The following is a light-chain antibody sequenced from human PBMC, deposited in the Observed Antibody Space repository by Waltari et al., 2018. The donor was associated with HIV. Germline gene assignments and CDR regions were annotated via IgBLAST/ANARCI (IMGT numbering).Light chain of an antibody. CDR1: ISNIGAGYD. CDR2: PTS. CDR3: QSYDSSLSAV. V-gene: IGLV1-40*01. Sequence: QSVLTQPPSVSGAPGQRVAISCIGSISNIGAGYDVHRYQQIPGAAPKLLSYPTSDRPSGVPARFTGSKSGTSASLAITGLQAEDEADYYCQSYDSSLSAVFGGGTKLTVL. J-gene: IGLJ2*01.